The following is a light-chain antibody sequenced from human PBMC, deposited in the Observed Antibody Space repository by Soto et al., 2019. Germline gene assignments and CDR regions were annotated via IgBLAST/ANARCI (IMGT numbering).Light chain of an antibody. V-gene: IGKV3-15*01. CDR3: QQYNNWPFS. J-gene: IGKJ5*01. CDR2: DVS. CDR1: QGVTTN. Sequence: EIMMTQSPDTLSVSPGERATLSCRAGQGVTTNFAWYQQKSGQSPRLLIYDVSTRATGVPARFSGTGSETDFTLTISGLQSEDSAVYFCQQYNNWPFSFGQGTRLEIK.